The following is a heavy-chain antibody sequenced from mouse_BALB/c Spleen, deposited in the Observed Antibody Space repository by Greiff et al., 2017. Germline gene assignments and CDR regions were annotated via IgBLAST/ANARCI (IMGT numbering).Heavy chain of an antibody. CDR1: GYSITSDYA. Sequence: EVKLQESGPGLVKPSQSLSLTCTVTGYSITSDYAWNWIRQFPGNKLEWMGYISYSGSTSYNPSLKSRISITRDTSKNQFFLQLNSVTTEDTATYYCARGVYGNYVRFAYWGQGTLVTVSA. CDR3: ARGVYGNYVRFAY. V-gene: IGHV3-2*02. J-gene: IGHJ3*01. D-gene: IGHD2-1*01. CDR2: ISYSGST.